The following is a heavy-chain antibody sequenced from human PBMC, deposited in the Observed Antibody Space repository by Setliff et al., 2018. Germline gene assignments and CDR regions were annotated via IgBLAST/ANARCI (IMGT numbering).Heavy chain of an antibody. Sequence: ETLSLTCTVSGRSISSHYWSWIRQPPGKGLGWIGSIRSKACSYATRSTESMKGRFTISRDDSKNTAYLQIDSLNTEDTAVYYCIVAGNNFDYWGQGTLVTVSS. CDR3: IVAGNNFDY. CDR2: IRSKACSYAT. CDR1: GRSISSHY. D-gene: IGHD5-12*01. V-gene: IGHV3-73*01. J-gene: IGHJ4*02.